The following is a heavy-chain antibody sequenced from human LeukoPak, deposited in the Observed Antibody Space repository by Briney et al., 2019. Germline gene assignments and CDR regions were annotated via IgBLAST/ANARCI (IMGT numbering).Heavy chain of an antibody. CDR3: ARGHWYFDL. CDR2: IYYSGST. CDR1: GGSISSYY. J-gene: IGHJ2*01. V-gene: IGHV4-59*01. Sequence: SETLSLTFTVSGGSISSYYWSWIRQPPGKGLEWIGYIYYSGSTNYNPSLKSRVTISVDTSKNQFSLNLSSVTAADTAVYYCARGHWYFDLWGRGIMVTVSS.